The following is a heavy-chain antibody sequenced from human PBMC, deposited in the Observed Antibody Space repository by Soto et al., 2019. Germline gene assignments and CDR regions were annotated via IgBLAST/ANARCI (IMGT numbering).Heavy chain of an antibody. CDR2: MNPKSGNT. Sequence: GASVKVSCKASGYTFTSYDINWVRQATGQGLEWMGWMNPKSGNTGYAQKFQGRITMTRNTSISTAYMELSSLRSEDTAVYYCARQLVTLSIAEAGYENYYYGMDVWG. CDR1: GYTFTSYD. CDR3: ARQLVTLSIAEAGYENYYYGMDV. D-gene: IGHD6-19*01. V-gene: IGHV1-8*01. J-gene: IGHJ6*02.